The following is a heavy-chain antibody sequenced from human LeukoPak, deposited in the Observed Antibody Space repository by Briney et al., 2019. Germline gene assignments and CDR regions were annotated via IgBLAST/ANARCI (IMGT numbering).Heavy chain of an antibody. Sequence: SETLSLTCAVYGGSFSGYYWSWIRQPPGKGLEWIGEINHSGSTNYNPSLKSRVTISVDTSKNQFSLKLSSVTAADTAVYYCARELKGPRWGPFDYWGQGTLVTVSS. D-gene: IGHD2-21*02. CDR3: ARELKGPRWGPFDY. J-gene: IGHJ4*02. V-gene: IGHV4-34*01. CDR1: GGSFSGYY. CDR2: INHSGST.